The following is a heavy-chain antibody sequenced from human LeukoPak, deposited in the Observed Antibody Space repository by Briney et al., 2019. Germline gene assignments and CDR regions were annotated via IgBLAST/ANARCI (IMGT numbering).Heavy chain of an antibody. V-gene: IGHV3-30*01. CDR2: ISYDGSNK. Sequence: GRSLRLSCAASGFTFSSYAMHWVRQAPGKGLEWVAVISYDGSNKYYADSVKGRFTISRDNSKNTLYLQMNSLRAEDTAVYYCARDGGIVVVVAPQPGLDYWGQGTLVTVSS. D-gene: IGHD2-15*01. CDR3: ARDGGIVVVVAPQPGLDY. J-gene: IGHJ4*02. CDR1: GFTFSSYA.